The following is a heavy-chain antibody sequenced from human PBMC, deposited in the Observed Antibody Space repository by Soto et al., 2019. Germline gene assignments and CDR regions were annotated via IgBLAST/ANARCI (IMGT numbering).Heavy chain of an antibody. J-gene: IGHJ4*02. CDR1: GGSISSGGYY. V-gene: IGHV4-31*03. Sequence: SETLSLTCTVSGGSISSGGYYWSWIRQHPGKGLEWIGYIYYSGSTYYNPSLKSRVTISVDTSKNQFSLKLSSVTAADTAVYYCARDRGTYGPNPYYFDYWGKGTLVTVSS. D-gene: IGHD3-10*01. CDR2: IYYSGST. CDR3: ARDRGTYGPNPYYFDY.